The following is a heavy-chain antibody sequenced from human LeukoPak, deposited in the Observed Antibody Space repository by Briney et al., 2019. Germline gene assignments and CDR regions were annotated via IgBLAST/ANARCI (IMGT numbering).Heavy chain of an antibody. Sequence: GGSLRLSCTASGFIASSNYMSWVRQAPGKGLEWVSLIYSGGSKYYADSVMGRSTISRDKSKNTLYLQMNRLRAEDTAVYYCATGGRSGVAFESWGQGTLVTVSS. D-gene: IGHD2-15*01. CDR2: IYSGGSK. J-gene: IGHJ4*02. CDR3: ATGGRSGVAFES. V-gene: IGHV3-53*01. CDR1: GFIASSNY.